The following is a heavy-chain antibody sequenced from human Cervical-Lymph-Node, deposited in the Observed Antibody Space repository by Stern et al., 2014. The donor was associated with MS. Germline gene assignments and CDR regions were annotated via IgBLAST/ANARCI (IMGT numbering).Heavy chain of an antibody. CDR2: LNPNNGDT. J-gene: IGHJ5*02. D-gene: IGHD1-1*01. CDR1: GYNFITFY. CDR3: ARDAGTICGSPSPQGWFDP. Sequence: VQLVESGAEVKKPGASVKVSCKTSGYNFITFYIHWVRQAPGQGLEWMAWLNPNNGDTKYAQRFQGRITMTRDTSISTAYMELSSLRSDDTAVYFCARDAGTICGSPSPQGWFDPWGQGTLVTVSA. V-gene: IGHV1-2*02.